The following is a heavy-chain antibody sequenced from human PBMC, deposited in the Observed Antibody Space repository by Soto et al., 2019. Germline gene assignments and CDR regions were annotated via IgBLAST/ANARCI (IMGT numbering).Heavy chain of an antibody. V-gene: IGHV4-39*01. J-gene: IGHJ4*02. CDR1: GAPISSGRSY. CDR3: AGGYYDSSGYYSG. D-gene: IGHD3-22*01. Sequence: SATLSAVCPCNGAPISSGRSYWGLLRQPPGKGLEWIGSIYYSGSTYYNPSLKSRVAISVDTSKNQFSLKLSSVTAADTAVYYCAGGYYDSSGYYSGWGQGTLVTIS. CDR2: IYYSGST.